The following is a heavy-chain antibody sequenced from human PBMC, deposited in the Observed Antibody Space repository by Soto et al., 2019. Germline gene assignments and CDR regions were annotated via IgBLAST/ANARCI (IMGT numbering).Heavy chain of an antibody. J-gene: IGHJ4*02. CDR2: IYHSGST. CDR1: GYSISSGYY. D-gene: IGHD4-17*01. Sequence: SETLSLTCAVSGYSISSGYYWGWIRQPPGKGLEWIGSIYHSGSTYYNPSLKSRVTISVDTPKNQFSLKLSSVTAADTAVYYCAKDYGDYTIDYWGQGTLVTVSS. CDR3: AKDYGDYTIDY. V-gene: IGHV4-38-2*01.